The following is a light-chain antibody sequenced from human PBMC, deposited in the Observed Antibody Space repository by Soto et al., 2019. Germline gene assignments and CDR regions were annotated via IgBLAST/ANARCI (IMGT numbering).Light chain of an antibody. J-gene: IGLJ1*01. V-gene: IGLV2-14*01. CDR3: SSYTSSSTYV. Sequence: QSVLTQPASVSGSPGQSITISCTGTSSDVGGYNYVSWYQQHAGKAPKLMIYEVSNRPSGVSNRFSGSKSDNTASLTISGLQAEDEADYYCSSYTSSSTYVFGTGTKVTVL. CDR1: SSDVGGYNY. CDR2: EVS.